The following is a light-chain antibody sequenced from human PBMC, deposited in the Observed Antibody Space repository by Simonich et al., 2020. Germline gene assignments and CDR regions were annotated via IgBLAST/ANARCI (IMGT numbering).Light chain of an antibody. CDR2: DVS. CDR3: CSYAGSHYV. CDR1: SRDVGCYNY. V-gene: IGLV2-11*01. Sequence: QSALTQPRSVSGSPGQSFTISCTGTSRDVGCYNYVSWYQQHPGKAPKLMIYDVSKRPSGVPDRFSGYKSGNTASLTISGLQAEDEADYYCCSYAGSHYVFGTGTKVTVL. J-gene: IGLJ1*01.